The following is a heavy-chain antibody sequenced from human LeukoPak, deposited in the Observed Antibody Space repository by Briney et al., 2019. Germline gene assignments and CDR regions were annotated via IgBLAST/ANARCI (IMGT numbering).Heavy chain of an antibody. CDR3: ARRLAAMVWFDP. Sequence: SETLSLTCTVSGGSISSYYWSWIRQPPGKGLEWIGYIYTSGSTNYNPSLKSRVTISVDTSKNQFSLKLSSVTAADTAVYYCARRLAAMVWFDPWGQGTLVTVSS. CDR2: IYTSGST. CDR1: GGSISSYY. V-gene: IGHV4-4*09. D-gene: IGHD2-2*01. J-gene: IGHJ5*02.